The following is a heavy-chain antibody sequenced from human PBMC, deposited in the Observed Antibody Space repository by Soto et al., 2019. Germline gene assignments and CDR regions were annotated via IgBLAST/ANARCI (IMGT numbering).Heavy chain of an antibody. Sequence: SETLSLTCTVSGDSVTNYFWSWMRQPPGKGLEWIGHMYHGGRTNYSPSLKSRVTMSLDSSKNQFSLNLSSVTAADTAAYFCARDPGYCTNGVCPIFDFWGQGGLVTVPS. J-gene: IGHJ4*02. D-gene: IGHD2-8*01. CDR3: ARDPGYCTNGVCPIFDF. V-gene: IGHV4-59*02. CDR2: MYHGGRT. CDR1: GDSVTNYF.